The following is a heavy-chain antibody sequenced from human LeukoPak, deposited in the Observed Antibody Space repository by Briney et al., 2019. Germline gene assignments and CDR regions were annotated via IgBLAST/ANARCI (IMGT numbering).Heavy chain of an antibody. CDR3: ERVRSSGYDY. D-gene: IGHD3-22*01. Sequence: PSETLSLTCTVSGGSISSGGYYWSWIRQHPGKGLEWIGYIYYSGSTYYNPSLKSRVTISVDTSKNQFSLKLSSVTAADTAVYYCERVRSSGYDYWGQGTLVTVSS. CDR2: IYYSGST. CDR1: GGSISSGGYY. V-gene: IGHV4-31*03. J-gene: IGHJ4*02.